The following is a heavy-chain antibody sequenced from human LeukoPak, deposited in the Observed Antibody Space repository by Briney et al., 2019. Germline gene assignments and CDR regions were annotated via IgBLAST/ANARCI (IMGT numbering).Heavy chain of an antibody. V-gene: IGHV3-30*02. D-gene: IGHD1-7*01. Sequence: PWGTLRLSCTASGFILTDSGFDWVRQAPGKGLEWVAFLRYDGRSKYYLDAVKGRFTISRDNSKNTVYLQLDSLRPEDTAVYYCAIGVNYAFDDWGQGTLVSVSS. CDR1: GFILTDSG. J-gene: IGHJ4*02. CDR2: LRYDGRSK. CDR3: AIGVNYAFDD.